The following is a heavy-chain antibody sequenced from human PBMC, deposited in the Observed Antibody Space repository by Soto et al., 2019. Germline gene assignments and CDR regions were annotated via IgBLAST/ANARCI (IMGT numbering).Heavy chain of an antibody. CDR2: IWYDGSNK. CDR1: GFTFSNYG. J-gene: IGHJ4*02. Sequence: QVQLVESGGGVVQPGRSLRLSCAASGFTFSNYGMHWVRQAPGKGLEWVAVIWYDGSNKYYAGSVKGRFTISRDNSKNTLDLQMNSLRADDTAVYYCARDDRRLRADNWGQGTLVTVSS. D-gene: IGHD5-12*01. V-gene: IGHV3-33*01. CDR3: ARDDRRLRADN.